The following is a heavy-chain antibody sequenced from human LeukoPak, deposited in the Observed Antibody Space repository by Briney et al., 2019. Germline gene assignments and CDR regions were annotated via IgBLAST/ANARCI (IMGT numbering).Heavy chain of an antibody. V-gene: IGHV4-61*01. CDR3: ARGGQLTPDY. J-gene: IGHJ4*02. D-gene: IGHD5-18*01. CDR1: GGSVSSGSYY. CDR2: IYYSGGST. Sequence: PSETLSLTCTVSGGSVSSGSYYWSWIRQPPGKGLEWIGYIYYSGGSTSHNPSLKSRVSMSVDTSKNQFSLKLSSVTAADTAVYYCARGGQLTPDYWGQGTLVTVSS.